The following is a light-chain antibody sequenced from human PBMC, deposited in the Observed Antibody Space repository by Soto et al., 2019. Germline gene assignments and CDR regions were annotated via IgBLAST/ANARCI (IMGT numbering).Light chain of an antibody. Sequence: IHITRSPSSRSSSVVYRCTVTCLASQSISSYLNWYQQKPGKAPKLLIYAASSLQSGVPSRFSGSGSGTDFTLTISSLQPEDFATYYCQQSYSTPPTFGQATKVDIK. CDR2: AAS. CDR3: QQSYSTPPT. J-gene: IGKJ1*01. V-gene: IGKV1-39*01. CDR1: QSISSY.